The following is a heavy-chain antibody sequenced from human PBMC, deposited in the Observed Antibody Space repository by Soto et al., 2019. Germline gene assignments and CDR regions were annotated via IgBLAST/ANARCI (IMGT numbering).Heavy chain of an antibody. Sequence: PGGSLRLSCAASGFTFSSYAMSWVRQAPGKGLEWVSDISSSSSSTYYADSVKGRFTISRDNAKNSLYLQMNSLRDEDTAVYYCASPSYYDSSGYYSYWGQGTLVTVSS. CDR2: ISSSSSST. CDR1: GFTFSSYA. V-gene: IGHV3-48*02. J-gene: IGHJ4*02. CDR3: ASPSYYDSSGYYSY. D-gene: IGHD3-22*01.